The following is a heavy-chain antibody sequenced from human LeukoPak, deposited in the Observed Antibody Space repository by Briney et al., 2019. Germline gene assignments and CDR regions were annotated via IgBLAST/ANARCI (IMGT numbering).Heavy chain of an antibody. Sequence: GGSLRLSCAASGFTFSTYAMHWVRQAPGKGLEWVAVISFDGGNKYYADSVKGRFTISRDNSKNTLSLQMNSLRADDTAVYYCAKDPMGIGPAFDIWGQGTMVTVSS. V-gene: IGHV3-30-3*01. CDR2: ISFDGGNK. D-gene: IGHD7-27*01. J-gene: IGHJ3*02. CDR1: GFTFSTYA. CDR3: AKDPMGIGPAFDI.